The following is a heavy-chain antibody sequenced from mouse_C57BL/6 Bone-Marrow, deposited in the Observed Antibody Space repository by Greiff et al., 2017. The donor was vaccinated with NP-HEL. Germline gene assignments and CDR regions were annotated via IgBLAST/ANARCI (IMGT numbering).Heavy chain of an antibody. Sequence: QVQLLQPGAELVKPGASVKLSCKASGYTFTSYWMQWVKQRPGQGLEWIGEIDPSDSYTNYNQKFKGKATLTVDTSSSTAYMQLSSLTSEDSAVYYCARERVYGDYWGQGTTLTVSS. CDR2: IDPSDSYT. CDR3: ARERVYGDY. CDR1: GYTFTSYW. V-gene: IGHV1-50*01. D-gene: IGHD1-1*02. J-gene: IGHJ2*01.